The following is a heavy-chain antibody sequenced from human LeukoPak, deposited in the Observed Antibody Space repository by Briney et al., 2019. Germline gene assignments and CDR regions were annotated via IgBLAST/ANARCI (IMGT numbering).Heavy chain of an antibody. D-gene: IGHD5-24*01. Sequence: GGSLRLSCVASGFPFSSYWMTWVRQAPGKGLEWVANIKQDGSKKSYVDSVKGRFTISRDNAKNSLYLQMNSLRAEDTAIYYCTRVGYIDEGIDYWGQGTLATVSS. CDR1: GFPFSSYW. CDR3: TRVGYIDEGIDY. J-gene: IGHJ4*02. CDR2: IKQDGSKK. V-gene: IGHV3-7*04.